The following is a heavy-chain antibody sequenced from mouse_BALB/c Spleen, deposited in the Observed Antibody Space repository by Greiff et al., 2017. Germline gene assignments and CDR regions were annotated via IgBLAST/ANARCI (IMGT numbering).Heavy chain of an antibody. CDR2: IDPANGNT. Sequence: EVQGVESGAELVKPGASVKLSCTASGFNIKDTYMHWVKQRPEQGLEWIGRIDPANGNTKYDPKFQGKATITADTSSNTAYLQLSSLTSEDTAVYYCAWVWFAYWGQGTLVTVSA. CDR1: GFNIKDTY. J-gene: IGHJ3*01. CDR3: AWVWFAY. V-gene: IGHV14-3*02.